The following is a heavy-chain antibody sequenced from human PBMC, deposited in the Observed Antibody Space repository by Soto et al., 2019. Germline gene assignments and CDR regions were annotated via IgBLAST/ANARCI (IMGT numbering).Heavy chain of an antibody. CDR2: MNPNSGNT. D-gene: IGHD3-3*01. Sequence: ASVKGSCNASRYTFPSYDMKWGRQATEQGLEWMGLMNPNSGNTGYAQKFQGRFTMTRNTSISTAYMELSSLRSEDTAVYYCASSITIFGVGIDHMDVWGQGTTVTVSS. V-gene: IGHV1-8*01. CDR1: RYTFPSYD. J-gene: IGHJ6*02. CDR3: ASSITIFGVGIDHMDV.